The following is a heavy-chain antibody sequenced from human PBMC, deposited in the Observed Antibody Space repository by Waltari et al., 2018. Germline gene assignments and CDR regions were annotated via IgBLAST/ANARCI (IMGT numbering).Heavy chain of an antibody. Sequence: QVHLQESCPGLVKPSETLSLTCTVSGDSINTYYWSWLRQPAGKTLEWIGRIYTSGSTSYNPSLNSRVTISLDKSQNQCSLRLTSVTAADTAVYYCARGVVTAPLHLDHWGQGTLVTVSS. CDR2: IYTSGST. V-gene: IGHV4-4*07. CDR1: GDSINTYY. CDR3: ARGVVTAPLHLDH. J-gene: IGHJ4*02. D-gene: IGHD2-21*02.